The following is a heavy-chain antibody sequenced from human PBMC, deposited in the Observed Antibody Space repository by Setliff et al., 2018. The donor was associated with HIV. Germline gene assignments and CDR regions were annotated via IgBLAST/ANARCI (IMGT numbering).Heavy chain of an antibody. Sequence: TSETLSLTCAVSGGSISSRSHYWGWIRQPPGKGLEWIGSVSNSGGTDYHPSLKCRFTISVDVSKHQFSLKLSSVTAADTAVYYCARVQMAYAAFDVWGQGTMVTVSS. CDR1: GGSISSRSHY. J-gene: IGHJ3*01. CDR3: ARVQMAYAAFDV. D-gene: IGHD4-17*01. CDR2: VSNSGGT. V-gene: IGHV4-39*07.